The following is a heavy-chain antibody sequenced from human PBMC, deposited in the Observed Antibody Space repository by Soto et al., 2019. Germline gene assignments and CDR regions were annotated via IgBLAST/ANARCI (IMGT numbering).Heavy chain of an antibody. CDR1: GFNFDKYG. J-gene: IGHJ4*02. CDR2: ITYDGSNK. Sequence: GGSLRLSCQASGFNFDKYGMHWVRQAPGKGLEWVAVITYDGSNKYYAHSVKGRFTISRDNSKKTLSLHLNTLKPEDTAVYHCAKDRVGGTFYTPLGFWGQGTLVTVSS. CDR3: AKDRVGGTFYTPLGF. V-gene: IGHV3-30*18. D-gene: IGHD1-7*01.